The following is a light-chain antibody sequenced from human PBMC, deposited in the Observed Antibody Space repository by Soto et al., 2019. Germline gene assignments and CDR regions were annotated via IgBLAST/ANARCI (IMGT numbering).Light chain of an antibody. CDR1: QSISSW. CDR2: DAS. V-gene: IGKV1-5*01. Sequence: DIQMNNSPSTLSASVVDRVTITCRASQSISSWLAWYQQKPGKAPKLLIYDASSLESGVPSRFSGSGSGTEFTLTISSLQPDDFATYYCHPYNSYSPWTFGQGTKVDIK. J-gene: IGKJ1*01. CDR3: HPYNSYSPWT.